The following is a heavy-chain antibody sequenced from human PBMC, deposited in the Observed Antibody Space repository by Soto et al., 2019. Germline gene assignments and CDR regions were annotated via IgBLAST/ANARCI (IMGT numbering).Heavy chain of an antibody. D-gene: IGHD1-26*01. CDR3: ARSRYTGTYYGRFLEY. V-gene: IGHV3-53*01. Sequence: VGSLRLSCASSVFTVSSTYLTCVRHSPGKGLEWVAILYTGTDTVYADSVKGRFTISRDSSKNTFYLQMNSLRAEDTAMYFCARSRYTGTYYGRFLEYWGQGSLVIVSS. J-gene: IGHJ4*02. CDR2: LYTGTDT. CDR1: VFTVSSTY.